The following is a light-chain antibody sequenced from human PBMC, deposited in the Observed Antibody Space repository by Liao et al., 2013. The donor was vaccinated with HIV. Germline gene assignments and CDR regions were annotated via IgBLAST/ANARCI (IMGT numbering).Light chain of an antibody. CDR3: QVWDSNSDHPYV. J-gene: IGLJ1*01. CDR2: YDT. Sequence: SYELTQPPSVSVAPGKTARITCGGNNIGDKSVHWYQQKPGQAPVLVIYYDTDRPSGIPERFSGSNSENAAALTISRVEAGDEADYYCQVWDSNSDHPYVFGTGTKVTVL. V-gene: IGLV3-21*01. CDR1: NIGDKS.